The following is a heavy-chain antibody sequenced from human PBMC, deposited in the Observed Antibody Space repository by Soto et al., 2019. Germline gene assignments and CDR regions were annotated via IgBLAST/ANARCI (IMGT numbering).Heavy chain of an antibody. D-gene: IGHD5-12*01. V-gene: IGHV4-59*08. J-gene: IGHJ4*02. CDR2: IYYSGST. CDR3: ARGTGIYDWVY. CDR1: GGSISSYY. Sequence: PSETLSLTCTVSGGSISSYYWSWIRRPPGKGLEWIGYIYYSGSTNYNPSLKSRVTISVDTSKNQFSLKLSSVTAADTAVYYCARGTGIYDWVYWGQGTLVTVSS.